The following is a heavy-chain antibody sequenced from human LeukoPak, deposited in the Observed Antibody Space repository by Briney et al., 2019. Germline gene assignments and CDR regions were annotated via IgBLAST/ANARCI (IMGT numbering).Heavy chain of an antibody. D-gene: IGHD6-19*01. CDR2: IYPGDSDT. CDR3: ARHYEIRGAVAGTWVDY. Sequence: LGESLKFPCQSLGYIFTDYSVAWSGQIPGKGLKSMGIIYPGDSDTRYSPSLQGQVTISADKSISTAYLQWSSLKASDTAMYYCARHYEIRGAVAGTWVDYWGQGTLVTVSS. V-gene: IGHV5-51*01. CDR1: GYIFTDYS. J-gene: IGHJ4*02.